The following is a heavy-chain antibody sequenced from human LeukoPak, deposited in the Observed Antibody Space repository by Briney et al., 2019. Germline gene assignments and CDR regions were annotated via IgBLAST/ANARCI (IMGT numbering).Heavy chain of an antibody. V-gene: IGHV3-30-3*01. CDR2: ISFDGNSK. J-gene: IGHJ3*02. CDR3: ARGRGYSSGWYILVDAFDI. Sequence: GGSLRLSCAVSGFTFSSYAMHWARQAPGKGLEWVAVISFDGNSKYYANSVKGRFTISRDNSKNTLYLQMNSLRAEDTAVYYCARGRGYSSGWYILVDAFDIWGQGTMDTVSS. D-gene: IGHD6-19*01. CDR1: GFTFSSYA.